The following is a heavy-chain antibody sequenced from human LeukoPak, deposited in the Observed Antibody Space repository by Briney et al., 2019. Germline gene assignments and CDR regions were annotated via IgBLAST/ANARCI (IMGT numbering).Heavy chain of an antibody. V-gene: IGHV3-73*01. CDR1: GFTFSGSA. CDR2: IRSRANSYVT. CDR3: TRHSDTYCSRANCYVDNFYGLDV. D-gene: IGHD2-2*01. Sequence: PGGSLKLSCAASGFTFSGSAIHWVRQASGKGLEWVGRIRSRANSYVTAYAAAVTGRFIISRDDSSNTAYLQMNSLPPEDTAVYYCTRHSDTYCSRANCYVDNFYGLDVWGQGTRVTVSS. J-gene: IGHJ6*02.